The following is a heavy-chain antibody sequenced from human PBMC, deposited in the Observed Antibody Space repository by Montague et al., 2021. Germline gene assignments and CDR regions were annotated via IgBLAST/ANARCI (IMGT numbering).Heavy chain of an antibody. CDR3: ARLDIVLIYWGFDY. CDR2: ITYTGNT. D-gene: IGHD2-8*01. Sequence: SETLSLTCIVSGGSISSSNYYWGWIRQPPGKGLEWIGSITYTGNTYYNPSLKSRVTMSVDTSRNQFSLKLTSVTAADTAVYYCARLDIVLIYWGFDYWGQGTLVTASS. J-gene: IGHJ4*02. CDR1: GGSISSSNYY. V-gene: IGHV4-39*01.